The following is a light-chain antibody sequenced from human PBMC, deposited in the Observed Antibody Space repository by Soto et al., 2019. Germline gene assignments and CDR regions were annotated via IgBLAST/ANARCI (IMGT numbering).Light chain of an antibody. V-gene: IGLV1-47*02. CDR2: SNN. CDR3: AAWDASLSGV. J-gene: IGLJ2*01. Sequence: QSVLTQPPSASGTPGQRVTISCSGSSSNIGSNYVYWYQQRPGTAPKLLIYSNNQRPSGVPDRFSGSKSGTSASLAISGLRSEDEDDDYCAAWDASLSGVFGGGTQLTVL. CDR1: SSNIGSNY.